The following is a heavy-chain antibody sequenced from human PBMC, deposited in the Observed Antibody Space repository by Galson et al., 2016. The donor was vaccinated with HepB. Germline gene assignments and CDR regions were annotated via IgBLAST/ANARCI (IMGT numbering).Heavy chain of an antibody. CDR3: TRRKNYAPDY. CDR1: GYIFTTYW. J-gene: IGHJ4*02. Sequence: QSGAEVKKPGESLKISCKASGYIFTTYWIGWVRQVPGKGLEWVGIIYPGDSDTRYSPSFQGQVTISADRSISTAYLQWSSLKASDTAMYYCTRRKNYAPDYWGQGTLVTVSS. CDR2: IYPGDSDT. V-gene: IGHV5-51*01. D-gene: IGHD1-7*01.